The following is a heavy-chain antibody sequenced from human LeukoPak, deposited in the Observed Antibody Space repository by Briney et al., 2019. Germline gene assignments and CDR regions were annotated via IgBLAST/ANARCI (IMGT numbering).Heavy chain of an antibody. Sequence: SETLSLTCAVYGGSFSGYHWSWIRQPPGKGLEWIGEINHSGSTNYNPSLKSRVTISVDTSKNQFSLKLSSVTAADTAVYYCAARTGSHFGWGQGTLVTVSS. CDR2: INHSGST. CDR3: AARTGSHFG. CDR1: GGSFSGYH. D-gene: IGHD3/OR15-3a*01. V-gene: IGHV4-34*01. J-gene: IGHJ4*02.